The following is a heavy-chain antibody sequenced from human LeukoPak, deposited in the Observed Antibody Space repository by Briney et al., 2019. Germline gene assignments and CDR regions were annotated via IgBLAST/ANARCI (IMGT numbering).Heavy chain of an antibody. D-gene: IGHD3-22*01. V-gene: IGHV4-4*07. CDR2: IYTSGST. CDR3: ARAGNYYDSSGYYYDY. CDR1: GGSISSYY. Sequence: PSETLSLTCTVSGGSISSYYWSWIRQPAGKGLEWIGRIYTSGSTNYNPSLKSRVTMSVDTSKNQFSLKLSSVTAADTAVYYCARAGNYYDSSGYYYDYWGQGTLVTVSS. J-gene: IGHJ4*02.